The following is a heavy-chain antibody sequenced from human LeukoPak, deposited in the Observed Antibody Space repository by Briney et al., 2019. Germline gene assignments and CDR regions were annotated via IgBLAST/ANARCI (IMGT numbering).Heavy chain of an antibody. CDR1: GYTFTSSD. CDR2: MNPNSGNT. Sequence: ASVKVSCKASGYTFTSSDLNWVRQATGQGLEWMGWMNPNSGNTGYAQKFQGRVTITADESTSTAYMELSSLRSEDTAVYYCASPPVGYCSSTSCSYFDYWGQGTLVTVSS. CDR3: ASPPVGYCSSTSCSYFDY. V-gene: IGHV1-8*01. D-gene: IGHD2-2*01. J-gene: IGHJ4*02.